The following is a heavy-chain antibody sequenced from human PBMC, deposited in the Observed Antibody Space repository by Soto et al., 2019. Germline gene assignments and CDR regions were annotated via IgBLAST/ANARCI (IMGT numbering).Heavy chain of an antibody. CDR3: ARSYAPPQPGNYFDY. V-gene: IGHV1-2*04. J-gene: IGHJ4*02. D-gene: IGHD7-27*01. Sequence: ASVKVSCKASGYTFTGYYMHWVRQAPGQGLERMGWINPNSGGTNYAQKFQGWVTMTRDTSISTAYMELSRLRSDDTAVYYCARSYAPPQPGNYFDYWGKGTLVTVAS. CDR1: GYTFTGYY. CDR2: INPNSGGT.